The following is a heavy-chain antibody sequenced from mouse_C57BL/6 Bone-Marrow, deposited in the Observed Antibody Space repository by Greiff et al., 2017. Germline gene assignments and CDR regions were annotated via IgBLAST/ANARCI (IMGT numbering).Heavy chain of an antibody. Sequence: QVQLQQSGPGLVQPSQSLSITCTVSGFSLTSYGVHWVRQSPGKGLEWLGVIWRGGSTDYNAAFMSRLSITKDNSKSQVFFKMNSLQADDTAIYYCAKSSPYYSNSMDYWGQGTSVTVSS. V-gene: IGHV2-5*01. CDR3: AKSSPYYSNSMDY. D-gene: IGHD2-5*01. J-gene: IGHJ4*01. CDR2: IWRGGST. CDR1: GFSLTSYG.